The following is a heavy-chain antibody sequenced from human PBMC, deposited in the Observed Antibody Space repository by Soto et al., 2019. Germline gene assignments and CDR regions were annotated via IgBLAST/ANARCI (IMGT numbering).Heavy chain of an antibody. V-gene: IGHV4-31*03. Sequence: PSETLSLTCTVSGGSISSGGYYWSWIRQHPGKGLEWIGYIYYSGSTYYNPSLKSRVTISVDTSKNQFSLKLSSVTAADTAVYYCARDFRTYSHGVDVWGQGTAVTVSS. CDR2: IYYSGST. J-gene: IGHJ6*02. D-gene: IGHD4-4*01. CDR1: GGSISSGGYY. CDR3: ARDFRTYSHGVDV.